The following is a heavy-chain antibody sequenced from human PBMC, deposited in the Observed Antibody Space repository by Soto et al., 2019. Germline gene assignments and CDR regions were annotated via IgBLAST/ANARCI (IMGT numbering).Heavy chain of an antibody. CDR1: GGSISSYY. D-gene: IGHD3-9*01. Sequence: SETLSLSCTVSGGSISSYYWSWIRQPPGKGLEWIGEINHSGSTNYNPSLKSRVTISVDTSKNQFSLKLSSVTAADTAVYYCARAYYDILTGLNHYYMDVWGKGTTVTVSS. J-gene: IGHJ6*03. V-gene: IGHV4-34*01. CDR2: INHSGST. CDR3: ARAYYDILTGLNHYYMDV.